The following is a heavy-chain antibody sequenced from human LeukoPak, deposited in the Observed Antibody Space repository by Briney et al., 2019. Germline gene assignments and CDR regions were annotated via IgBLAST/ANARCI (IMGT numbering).Heavy chain of an antibody. Sequence: SETLSLTCTVSGGSISSYYWSWIRQPAGKGLEWVGRIYTSGSTNYNPSLKSRVTMSVDTSKNQFFLKLSSVTAADTAVYYCARLLFYDSSGYYHPTYYFDYWGQGTLVTVSS. CDR3: ARLLFYDSSGYYHPTYYFDY. D-gene: IGHD3-22*01. J-gene: IGHJ4*02. CDR2: IYTSGST. V-gene: IGHV4-4*07. CDR1: GGSISSYY.